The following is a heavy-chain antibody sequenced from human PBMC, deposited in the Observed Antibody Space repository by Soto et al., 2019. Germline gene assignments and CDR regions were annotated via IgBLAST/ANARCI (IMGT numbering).Heavy chain of an antibody. D-gene: IGHD3-10*01. V-gene: IGHV3-30*03. J-gene: IGHJ4*02. CDR1: GFPFSSYG. CDR2: ISYDGSNK. Sequence: QVQLVESGGGVVQPGRSLRLSCAASGFPFSSYGMHWVREAPGKGLEWVEVISYDGSNKYYADSVKGRFTISRDNSASTLYRQMNSLRPEDTALYYCVGGQYYFDYRGQGTLVTVSP. CDR3: VGGQYYFDY.